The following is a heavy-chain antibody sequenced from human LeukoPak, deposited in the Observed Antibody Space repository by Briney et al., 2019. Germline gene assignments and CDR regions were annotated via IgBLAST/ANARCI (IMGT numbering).Heavy chain of an antibody. V-gene: IGHV3-23*01. J-gene: IGHJ3*02. CDR3: ARKRYRASYYDDSSGHRTDDAFDI. D-gene: IGHD3-22*01. CDR2: ISDSGGST. CDR1: GFTFSSYA. Sequence: GGSLRLSCAASGFTFSSYAMSWVRQAPGKGLEWVSAISDSGGSTYYADSVKGRFTISRDNSKNTLYLQMNSLRAEDTAVYYCARKRYRASYYDDSSGHRTDDAFDIWGQGTMVTVSS.